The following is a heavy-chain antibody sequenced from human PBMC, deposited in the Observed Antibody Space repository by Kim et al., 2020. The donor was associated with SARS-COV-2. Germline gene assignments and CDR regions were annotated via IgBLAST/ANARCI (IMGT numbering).Heavy chain of an antibody. V-gene: IGHV4-59*09. CDR3: ARGPYDILTGPYPPLYYFDY. J-gene: IGHJ4*02. Sequence: RVTISVDTSKNQFSLKLSSVTAADTAVYYCARGPYDILTGPYPPLYYFDYWGQGTLVTVSS. D-gene: IGHD3-9*01.